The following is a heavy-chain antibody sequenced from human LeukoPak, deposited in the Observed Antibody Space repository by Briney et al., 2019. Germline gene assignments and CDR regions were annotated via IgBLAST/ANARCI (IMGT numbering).Heavy chain of an antibody. CDR1: GFTFSSYA. CDR3: TRALYNTGWYPDYFDS. D-gene: IGHD6-19*01. CDR2: IKRDGTDK. Sequence: GGSLRLSCAASGFTFSSYAMSWVRRAPGKGLEWLANIKRDGTDKYYVGSVEGRFTIPRDNAKNSLFLQMSSLRAEDTAIYYCTRALYNTGWYPDYFDSWGQGTLVTVSS. J-gene: IGHJ4*02. V-gene: IGHV3-7*01.